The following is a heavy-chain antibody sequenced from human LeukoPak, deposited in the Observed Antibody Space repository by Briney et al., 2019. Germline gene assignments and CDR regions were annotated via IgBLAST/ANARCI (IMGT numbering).Heavy chain of an antibody. V-gene: IGHV3-30*04. CDR2: ISYDGSNK. Sequence: GGSLRLSCAASGFTFSSYAMHWVRQAPGKGLEWVAVISYDGSNKYYADSVKGRFTISRDNSKNTLYLQMNSLRAEDTAVYYCAKDQGNFDYWGQGTLVTVSS. J-gene: IGHJ4*02. CDR3: AKDQGNFDY. CDR1: GFTFSSYA.